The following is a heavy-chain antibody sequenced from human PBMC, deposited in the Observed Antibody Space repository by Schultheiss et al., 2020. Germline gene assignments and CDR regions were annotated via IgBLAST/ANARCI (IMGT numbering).Heavy chain of an antibody. CDR2: ISAYNGNT. D-gene: IGHD3-3*01. Sequence: ASVKVSCKASGYTFTSYGISWVRQAPGQGLEWMGWISAYNGNTNYAQKFQGRVTMTTDTSTSTAYMELRSLRSDDTAVYYCARDETERTIFGVYYYYYMDVWGKGTTVTVSS. CDR3: ARDETERTIFGVYYYYYMDV. CDR1: GYTFTSYG. J-gene: IGHJ6*03. V-gene: IGHV1-18*01.